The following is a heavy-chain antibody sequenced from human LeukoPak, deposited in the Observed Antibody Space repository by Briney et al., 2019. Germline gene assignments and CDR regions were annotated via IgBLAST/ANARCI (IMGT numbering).Heavy chain of an antibody. J-gene: IGHJ4*02. V-gene: IGHV3-30*02. D-gene: IGHD3-16*01. CDR3: AKDFGGKGDY. CDR1: GFTFSSYD. Sequence: PGGSLRLSCEASGFTFSSYDMHWVRQAPGKGLEWVAFIRYDGSNTYYADSVKGRFTISRDNSKNTLYLQMNSLRAEDTAVYYCAKDFGGKGDYWGQGTLVTVSS. CDR2: IRYDGSNT.